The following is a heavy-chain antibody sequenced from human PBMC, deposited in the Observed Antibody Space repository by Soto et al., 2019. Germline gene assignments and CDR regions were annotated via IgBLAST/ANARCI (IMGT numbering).Heavy chain of an antibody. CDR2: ISYGSTYK. J-gene: IGHJ4*02. Sequence: QVQLVESGEGVVQPGRSLTVSCAASGFNFNTYTIHWVRQAPGKGLEWVAVISYGSTYKYYADSVKGRFAISRDDSKNTLSLQMNNLTVGDTAVYYCARARSSGWHYLDLWGQGTLVTVSS. V-gene: IGHV3-30*09. CDR3: ARARSSGWHYLDL. CDR1: GFNFNTYT. D-gene: IGHD6-19*01.